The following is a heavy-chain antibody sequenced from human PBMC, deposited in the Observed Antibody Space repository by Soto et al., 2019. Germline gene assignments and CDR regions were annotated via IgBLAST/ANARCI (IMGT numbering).Heavy chain of an antibody. V-gene: IGHV3-49*04. J-gene: IGHJ6*02. CDR3: TRDNDFYTPFNHNAMDV. Sequence: PGGSLGLSCTVSGFTFGAYALNWVRQAPGKGLEWVGFIRNKGYGGTTEYAASVRGRFTISRDDSKSIAYLQMDSLKTEDTAVYYCTRDNDFYTPFNHNAMDVWGQGTTVTVSS. CDR2: IRNKGYGGTT. D-gene: IGHD2-21*02. CDR1: GFTFGAYA.